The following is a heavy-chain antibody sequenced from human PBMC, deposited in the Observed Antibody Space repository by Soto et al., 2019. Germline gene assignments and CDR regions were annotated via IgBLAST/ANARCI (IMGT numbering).Heavy chain of an antibody. J-gene: IGHJ5*02. Sequence: QAQLVESGGGVVQPGTSLRLSCAASGFTFSDYGMHWVRQAPGKGLEWVALTWYDESIKVYADSVKGRFTISRDNSKNNLYLQMNNLRPEDTAVYYCARDYSAGAGENWFDPWGQGTLVTVSS. V-gene: IGHV3-33*01. CDR2: TWYDESIK. D-gene: IGHD1-26*01. CDR1: GFTFSDYG. CDR3: ARDYSAGAGENWFDP.